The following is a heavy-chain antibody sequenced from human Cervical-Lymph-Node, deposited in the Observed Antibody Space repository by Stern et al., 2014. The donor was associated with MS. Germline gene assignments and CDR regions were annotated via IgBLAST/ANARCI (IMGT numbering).Heavy chain of an antibody. D-gene: IGHD5-24*01. J-gene: IGHJ3*02. CDR2: IYPGDSDT. CDR3: ARWLQLALDAFDI. V-gene: IGHV5-51*01. Sequence: EVQLVEAGAEVKKPGESLKISCKGSGYSFTSYWIGWVRQMPGKGLEGMGIIYPGDSDTRYSPSFQGQVTISADKSISTAYLQWSSLKASDTAMYYCARWLQLALDAFDIWGQGTMVTVSS. CDR1: GYSFTSYW.